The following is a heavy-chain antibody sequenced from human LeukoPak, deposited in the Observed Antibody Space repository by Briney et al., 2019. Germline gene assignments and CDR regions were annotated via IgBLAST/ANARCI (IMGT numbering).Heavy chain of an antibody. CDR3: TRGVNRRFYGAGRRNTWFAP. D-gene: IGHD3-10*01. V-gene: IGHV4-34*01. CDR1: GGSFSGFF. Sequence: PSETLSLTCGVSGGSFSGFFWTWLRQAPGKGLEWIAEISHLGTNNTHQSLKSRVTISVDTSKNQFSLTLKPVTAADTAVYYCTRGVNRRFYGAGRRNTWFAPWGQGTRVTVSP. J-gene: IGHJ5*02. CDR2: ISHLGTN.